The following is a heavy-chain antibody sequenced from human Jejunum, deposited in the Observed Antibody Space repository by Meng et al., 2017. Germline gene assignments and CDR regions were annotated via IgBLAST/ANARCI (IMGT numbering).Heavy chain of an antibody. CDR1: GFTFSDFE. J-gene: IGHJ4*02. CDR2: VSSSGHTI. CDR3: AATDGGIPFDY. V-gene: IGHV3-48*03. D-gene: IGHD4-23*01. Sequence: GESLKISCAASGFTFSDFEMNWVRQAPGKGLGWVSYVSSSGHTIYYADSVKGRFTISRDNAKNSLYLQMNSLRAEDTAVYYCAATDGGIPFDYWGQGTLVTVSS.